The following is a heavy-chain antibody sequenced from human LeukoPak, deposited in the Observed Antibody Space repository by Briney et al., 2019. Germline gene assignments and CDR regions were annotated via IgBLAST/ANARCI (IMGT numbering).Heavy chain of an antibody. J-gene: IGHJ4*02. V-gene: IGHV4-59*11. Sequence: SDTLSLTCTVSVGPISRHYWRWMRHPRGKGLEWIGYIYYSGSTNYNPSLKSRVTISVDTSKNQFSLKLSSVTAADTAVYYCARENSGCSYFDYWGQGTLVTVSS. CDR3: ARENSGCSYFDY. D-gene: IGHD6-19*01. CDR2: IYYSGST. CDR1: VGPISRHY.